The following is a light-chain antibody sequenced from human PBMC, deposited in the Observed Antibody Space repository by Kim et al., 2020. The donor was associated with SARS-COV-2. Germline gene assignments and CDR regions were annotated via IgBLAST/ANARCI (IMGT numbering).Light chain of an antibody. CDR2: YDS. CDR1: NIGGHS. Sequence: APGHTLRCACGGNNIGGHSVNWYQQQPGQAPVLVIYYDSDRPSGVPDRFSGSKAATTATLTISRVEAGDEADYYCQVWDTDTDDYVFGAGTKVTVL. J-gene: IGLJ1*01. CDR3: QVWDTDTDDYV. V-gene: IGLV3-21*01.